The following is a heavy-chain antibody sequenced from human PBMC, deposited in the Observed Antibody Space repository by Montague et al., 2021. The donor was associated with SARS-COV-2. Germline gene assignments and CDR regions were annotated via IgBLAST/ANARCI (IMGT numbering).Heavy chain of an antibody. CDR2: ISDSGST. CDR3: ARHYSATLPAVY. Sequence: SETLSLTCTVSGGSISSFYWSWFRQPPGKGLEWIGYISDSGSTNSNPSLTSRVTMSVDTSKNQFSLKVNSVTAADMAVYYCARHYSATLPAVYWGQGTLVTVSS. D-gene: IGHD2-15*01. V-gene: IGHV4-59*08. J-gene: IGHJ4*02. CDR1: GGSISSFY.